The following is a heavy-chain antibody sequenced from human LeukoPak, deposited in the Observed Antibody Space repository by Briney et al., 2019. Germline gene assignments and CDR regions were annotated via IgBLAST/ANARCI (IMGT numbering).Heavy chain of an antibody. CDR3: ARAVDTSGYLPGY. V-gene: IGHV4-59*01. D-gene: IGHD3-22*01. Sequence: SETLSLTCTVSGDSISSYDWSWIRQPPGKGLEWIGYISYSGSTNYSPSLKTRVTISLDTSKKQFSLKLSSVTAADTAVYYCARAVDTSGYLPGYWGQGTLVTVSS. J-gene: IGHJ4*02. CDR2: ISYSGST. CDR1: GDSISSYD.